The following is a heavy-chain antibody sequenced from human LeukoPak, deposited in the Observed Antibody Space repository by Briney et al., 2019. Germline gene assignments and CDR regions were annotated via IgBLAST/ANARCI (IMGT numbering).Heavy chain of an antibody. D-gene: IGHD3-10*01. CDR1: GYTFTGYY. V-gene: IGHV1-2*02. J-gene: IGHJ6*03. CDR3: ARARQEWFGEFSSGYYYYYMDV. CDR2: INPNSGGT. Sequence: WASVKVSCKASGYTFTGYYMHWVRQAPGQGLEWMGWINPNSGGTNYAQKFQGRVTMTRDTSISTAYMELSRLRSDDTAVYYCARARQEWFGEFSSGYYYYYMDVWGKGTTVTVSS.